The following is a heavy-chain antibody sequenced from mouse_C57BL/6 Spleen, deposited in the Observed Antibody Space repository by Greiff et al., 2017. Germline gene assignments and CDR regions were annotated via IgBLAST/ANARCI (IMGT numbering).Heavy chain of an antibody. D-gene: IGHD1-1*02. Sequence: EVQLQQSGPVLVKPGASVKMSCKASGYTFTDYYMNWVKQSHGKSLEWIGVINPYNGGTSYNKKFKGKATLTVDKSSSTAYMELNSLTSEDSAVYYCAGGDKYYGAMDYWGQGTSVTVSS. CDR3: AGGDKYYGAMDY. CDR2: INPYNGGT. V-gene: IGHV1-19*01. J-gene: IGHJ4*01. CDR1: GYTFTDYY.